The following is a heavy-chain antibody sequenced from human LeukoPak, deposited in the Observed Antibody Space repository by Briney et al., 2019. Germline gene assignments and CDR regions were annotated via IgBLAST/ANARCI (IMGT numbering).Heavy chain of an antibody. CDR1: GFTFSTYG. V-gene: IGHV3-30*18. Sequence: GGSLRLSCTGTGFTFSTYGMHWVRQAPGKGLEWVAAISYDGSNTQYAEFVRGRFTISRDNSRNTLYLQMNSLRAEDTAVYYCAKDQRQMAPRQLWSGDYWGQGTLVTVSS. D-gene: IGHD5-18*01. CDR2: ISYDGSNT. J-gene: IGHJ4*02. CDR3: AKDQRQMAPRQLWSGDY.